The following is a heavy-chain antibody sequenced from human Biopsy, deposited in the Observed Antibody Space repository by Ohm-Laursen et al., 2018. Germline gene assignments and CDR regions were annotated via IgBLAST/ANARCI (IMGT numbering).Heavy chain of an antibody. D-gene: IGHD3-22*01. CDR1: GGSISNNNYY. J-gene: IGHJ5*02. Sequence: SDTLSLTCTVSGGSISNNNYYWGWIRPPPGKGLVWIGSIFYRGSTHYKPTLKRRINISVDTSKNQFSLKLNSVTAADTAVYYCARDYDSSGYYYVSWGQGTLVTVSS. CDR3: ARDYDSSGYYYVS. CDR2: IFYRGST. V-gene: IGHV4-39*01.